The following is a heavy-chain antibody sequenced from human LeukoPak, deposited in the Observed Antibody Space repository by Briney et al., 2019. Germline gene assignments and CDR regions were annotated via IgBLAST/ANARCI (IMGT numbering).Heavy chain of an antibody. CDR1: GGTFSSYA. CDR3: ARVPRLRYCSNTSCYAEY. J-gene: IGHJ4*02. V-gene: IGHV1-69*05. CDR2: IIPIFGTA. D-gene: IGHD2-2*01. Sequence: SVKVSCKASGGTFSSYAISWVRQAPGQGLEWMGGIIPIFGTANYAQKFQGRVTITTDESTSTAYMELSSLRSEDTAVYYCARVPRLRYCSNTSCYAEYWGQGTLVTVSS.